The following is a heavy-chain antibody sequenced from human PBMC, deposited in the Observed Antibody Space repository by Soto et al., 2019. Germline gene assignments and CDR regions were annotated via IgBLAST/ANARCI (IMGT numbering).Heavy chain of an antibody. Sequence: ASVKVSCXXXXESISRYXXXWXXXAAGQGLEWMGWVDPNRGHSXXVQNFXGRVTMTTNISASTAYLELRGLRSDDTGVYYCARAAYRXXXFLSHWAQGTLVTXSS. CDR1: XESISRYX. V-gene: IGHV1-8*01. D-gene: IGHD1-26*01. J-gene: IGHJ4*02. CDR2: VDPNRGHS. CDR3: ARAAYRXXXFLSH.